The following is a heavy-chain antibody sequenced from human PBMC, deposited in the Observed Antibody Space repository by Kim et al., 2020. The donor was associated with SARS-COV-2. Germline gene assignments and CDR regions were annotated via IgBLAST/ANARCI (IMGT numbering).Heavy chain of an antibody. CDR3: AIDLQYNSSLLEDY. Sequence: GGSLRLSCAASGFTFSSYGMHWVRQAPGKGLEWVAVIWYDGSNKYYADSVKGRFTISRDNSKNTLYLQMNSLRAEDTAVYYCAIDLQYNSSLLEDYWGQGDLGTVSS. V-gene: IGHV3-33*01. CDR1: GFTFSSYG. D-gene: IGHD6-6*01. CDR2: IWYDGSNK. J-gene: IGHJ4*02.